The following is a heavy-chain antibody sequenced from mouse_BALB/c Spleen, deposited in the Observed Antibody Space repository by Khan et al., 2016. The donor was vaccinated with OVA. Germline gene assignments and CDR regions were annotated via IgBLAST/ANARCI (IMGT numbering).Heavy chain of an antibody. V-gene: IGHV1-4*01. CDR2: INPSSGYT. D-gene: IGHD2-14*01. CDR1: GYTFTSYT. CDR3: ARDGAYYRNDGWFAY. Sequence: QVQLKESGAELARPGASVKMSCKASGYTFTSYTIHWIKQRPGQGLEWIGYINPSSGYTNYNQKFKDKATLTADKSSTTAYMQLSSLTSDDSAVYYWARDGAYYRNDGWFAYGGQGTLVTVSA. J-gene: IGHJ3*01.